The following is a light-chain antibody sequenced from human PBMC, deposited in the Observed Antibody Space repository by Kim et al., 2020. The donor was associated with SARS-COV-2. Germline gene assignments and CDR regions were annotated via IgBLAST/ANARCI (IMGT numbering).Light chain of an antibody. V-gene: IGLV2-23*02. Sequence: QSALTRPASVSGSPGQSITISCTGTSSDVGSYNLVSWYQQHPGKAPKLMIYEVSKRPSGVSNRFSGSKSGNTASLTISGLQAEDEADYYCCSYAGSSTWVFGGGTQLTVL. J-gene: IGLJ3*02. CDR1: SSDVGSYNL. CDR2: EVS. CDR3: CSYAGSSTWV.